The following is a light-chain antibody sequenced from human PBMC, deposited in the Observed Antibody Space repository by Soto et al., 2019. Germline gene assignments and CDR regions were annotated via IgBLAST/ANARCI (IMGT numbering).Light chain of an antibody. CDR3: SSFVAGNNYWV. J-gene: IGLJ3*02. CDR2: EVT. CDR1: SSDFGGYDY. V-gene: IGLV2-8*01. Sequence: QSALTQPPSASGSPGRSVTISCAGTSSDFGGYDYVSWFQQHPGKAPKLIIYEVTKRPSGVPDRFSASKSGNTASLTVSGLQAEDEADYYCSSFVAGNNYWVFGGGTQLTVL.